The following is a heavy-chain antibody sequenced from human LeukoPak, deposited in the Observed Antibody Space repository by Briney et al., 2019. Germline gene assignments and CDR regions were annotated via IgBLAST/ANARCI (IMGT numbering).Heavy chain of an antibody. J-gene: IGHJ4*02. V-gene: IGHV3-7*02. CDR1: GFTFSSYW. CDR3: ASRLGGYRFGSSFDS. CDR2: IKQDGSEK. D-gene: IGHD5-18*01. Sequence: PGGSLTLSCAASGFTFSSYWMSWVRQAPGKGLEWVANIKQDGSEKYYVDSVKGRFTISRDNAKNSLYLQMNSLRAEDTAVYYCASRLGGYRFGSSFDSWGQGTLDPVSS.